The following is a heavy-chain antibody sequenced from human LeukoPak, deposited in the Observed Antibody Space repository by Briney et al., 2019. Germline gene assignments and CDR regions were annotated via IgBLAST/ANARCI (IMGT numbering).Heavy chain of an antibody. D-gene: IGHD2-2*01. CDR2: IYSTGST. J-gene: IGHJ5*02. V-gene: IGHV4-59*01. CDR1: GGSTSNYY. Sequence: SETLSLTCTVSGGSTSNYYWSWIRQTPGPGLEWIGFIYSTGSTNYNPSLKGRVTISVDTSNNQFSLKLTSVTAADTAVYYCASGTSSWTWFDPWGQGTPVTVSS. CDR3: ASGTSSWTWFDP.